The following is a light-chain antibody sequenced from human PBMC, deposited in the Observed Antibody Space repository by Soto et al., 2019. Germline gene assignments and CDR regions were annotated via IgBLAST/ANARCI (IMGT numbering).Light chain of an antibody. Sequence: EIILTQSPVTLSASPGERATLSCRASQSLNNDLAWYQHKPGQSPRLLIYAASSRATGVPARFSGSGSGTEFTLTISGLQSEDFAVYYCQQYNNWPFFGGGTKVEIK. V-gene: IGKV3-15*01. CDR2: AAS. CDR1: QSLNND. CDR3: QQYNNWPF. J-gene: IGKJ4*01.